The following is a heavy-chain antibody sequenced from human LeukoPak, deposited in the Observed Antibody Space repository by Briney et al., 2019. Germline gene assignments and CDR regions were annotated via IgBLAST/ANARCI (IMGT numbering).Heavy chain of an antibody. D-gene: IGHD6-19*01. V-gene: IGHV3-23*01. J-gene: IGHJ4*02. CDR3: AKRAIAVTGPGSYFDY. Sequence: GGSLRLSCAASGFTFSSYWMSWVRQAPGKGLEWVSAISGSGATIFYADSVKGRFTISRDNSKNTLYLQLNSLRAEDAAVYYCAKRAIAVTGPGSYFDYWGQGTLVTVSS. CDR2: ISGSGATI. CDR1: GFTFSSYW.